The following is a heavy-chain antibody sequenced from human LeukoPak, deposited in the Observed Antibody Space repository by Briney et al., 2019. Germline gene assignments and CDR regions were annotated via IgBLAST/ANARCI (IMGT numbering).Heavy chain of an antibody. Sequence: SQTLSLTCAISGDSVSSNSAAWNWVRQSPSRGLEWLGRTYYRSKWYNDYAVSVKSRITINPDTSKNQFSLQLNSVTPEDTAVYYCARVGYCSGGSCLPARWFDPWGQGTLVTVSS. V-gene: IGHV6-1*01. CDR1: GDSVSSNSAA. CDR3: ARVGYCSGGSCLPARWFDP. D-gene: IGHD2-15*01. CDR2: TYYRSKWYN. J-gene: IGHJ5*02.